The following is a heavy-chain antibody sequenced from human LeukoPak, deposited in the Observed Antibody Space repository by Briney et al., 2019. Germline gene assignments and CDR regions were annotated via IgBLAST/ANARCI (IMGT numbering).Heavy chain of an antibody. CDR2: ISSSSSYI. CDR1: GFTFSSYS. CDR3: ARYDFWSGPEAYFDY. Sequence: GGSLRLSCAASGFTFSSYSMNWVRQAPGKGLEWVSSISSSSSYIYYADSVKGRFTISRDNAKNSLYLQMNSLRAEDTAVYYCARYDFWSGPEAYFDYWGQGTLVTVSS. D-gene: IGHD3-3*01. V-gene: IGHV3-21*01. J-gene: IGHJ4*02.